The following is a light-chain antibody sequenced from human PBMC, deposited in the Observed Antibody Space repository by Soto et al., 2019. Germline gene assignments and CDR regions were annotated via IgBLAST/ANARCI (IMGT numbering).Light chain of an antibody. J-gene: IGKJ1*01. Sequence: DIQMTQSPSTLSGSVGDRVTITXXAXQNIKNXXAWYQQRPGQAPNXXISEGSSLESGVPSPFSGTASGTELTLTISSLQPDDFATYYCQQYNSFPWTFGQGTNVDIK. V-gene: IGKV1-5*01. CDR3: QQYNSFPWT. CDR2: EGS. CDR1: QNIKNX.